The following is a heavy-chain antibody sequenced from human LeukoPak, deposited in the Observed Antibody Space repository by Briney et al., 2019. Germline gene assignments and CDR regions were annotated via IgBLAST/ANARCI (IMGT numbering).Heavy chain of an antibody. Sequence: GGSLRLSCAASGFTFSSYSMNWVRQAPGKGLEWVSSISSSSSYIYYADSVKGRFTISRDNAKNSLYLQMNSLRAEDTAVYYCARDSRDWDIVVGVAATSPLDYWGQETLVTVSS. CDR2: ISSSSSYI. J-gene: IGHJ4*02. CDR3: ARDSRDWDIVVGVAATSPLDY. D-gene: IGHD2-15*01. CDR1: GFTFSSYS. V-gene: IGHV3-21*01.